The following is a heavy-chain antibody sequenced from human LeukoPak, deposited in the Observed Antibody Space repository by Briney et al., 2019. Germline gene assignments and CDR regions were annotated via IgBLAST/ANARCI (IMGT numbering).Heavy chain of an antibody. CDR3: ARDLTATGVSDY. CDR2: ISSSSSYI. D-gene: IGHD6-25*01. J-gene: IGHJ4*02. CDR1: GFTSSSYS. V-gene: IGHV3-21*01. Sequence: GGSLRLSCAASGFTSSSYSMNWVRQAPGKGLEWVSSISSSSSYIYYADSVKGRFTISRDNAKNSLYLQMNSLRAEDTAVYYCARDLTATGVSDYWGQGTLVTVSS.